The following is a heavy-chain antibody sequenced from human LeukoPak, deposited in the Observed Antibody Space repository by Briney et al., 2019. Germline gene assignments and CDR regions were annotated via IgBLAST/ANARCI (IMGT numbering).Heavy chain of an antibody. Sequence: GASVKVSCKASGYTFTSYGISWVRQAPGQGLEWMGWICAYNGNTNYAQKLQGRVTMTTDTSTSTAYMELRSLRSDDTAVYYCARELRGYSYGYSHYFDYWGQGTLVTVSS. J-gene: IGHJ4*02. D-gene: IGHD5-18*01. CDR1: GYTFTSYG. CDR2: ICAYNGNT. V-gene: IGHV1-18*01. CDR3: ARELRGYSYGYSHYFDY.